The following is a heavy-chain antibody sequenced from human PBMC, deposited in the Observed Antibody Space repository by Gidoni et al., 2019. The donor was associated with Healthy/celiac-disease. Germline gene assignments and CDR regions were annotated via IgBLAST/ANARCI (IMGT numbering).Heavy chain of an antibody. V-gene: IGHV1-2*02. CDR1: GYTFTGSY. Sequence: QVQLVQSGAEVKKPGASVKVSCKASGYTFTGSYMHWVRQAPGQGLEWMGWINPNSGGTNYAQKFQGRVTMTRDTSISTAYMELSRLRSDDTAVYYCARGSIVVVPAAIAGMDVWGQGTTVTVSS. CDR3: ARGSIVVVPAAIAGMDV. J-gene: IGHJ6*02. D-gene: IGHD2-2*01. CDR2: INPNSGGT.